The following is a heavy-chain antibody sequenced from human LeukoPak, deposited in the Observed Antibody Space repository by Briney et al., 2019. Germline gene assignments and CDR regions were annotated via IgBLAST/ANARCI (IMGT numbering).Heavy chain of an antibody. J-gene: IGHJ4*02. CDR3: ARGGSGSYQPRIYYFDY. D-gene: IGHD3-10*01. CDR1: GYTFTSYY. CDR2: INPSGGST. Sequence: ASVKVSCKASGYTFTSYYMHWVRQAPGQGLEWMGIINPSGGSTSYAQKFQGRVTMTRDTSTSTVYMELSSLRSEDTAVYYCARGGSGSYQPRIYYFDYWGQGTLVTVSS. V-gene: IGHV1-46*01.